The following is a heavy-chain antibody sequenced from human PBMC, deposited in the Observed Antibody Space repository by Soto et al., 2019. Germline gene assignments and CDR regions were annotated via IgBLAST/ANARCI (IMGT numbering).Heavy chain of an antibody. V-gene: IGHV4-34*01. CDR1: GGSFSGYY. CDR2: INHSGST. CDR3: ARAADY. J-gene: IGHJ4*02. Sequence: SETLSLTCAVYGGSFSGYYWSWIRQPPGKGLEWIGEINHSGSTNYNPSLKSRVTISVDTSKNQFSLKLSSVTAADTAVYYCARAADYWGQGTLVTVSS.